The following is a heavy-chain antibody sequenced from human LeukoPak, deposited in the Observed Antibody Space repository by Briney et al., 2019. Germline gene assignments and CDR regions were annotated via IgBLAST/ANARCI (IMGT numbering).Heavy chain of an antibody. Sequence: SQTLSLTCTVSGGSISSSSYYWGWIRQPPGKGLEWIGSIYYSGSTYYNPSLKSRVTISVDTSKNQFSLKLSSVTAADTAVYYCARDKSGYGDYWGQGTLVTVSS. V-gene: IGHV4-39*07. D-gene: IGHD5-18*01. J-gene: IGHJ4*02. CDR2: IYYSGST. CDR1: GGSISSSSYY. CDR3: ARDKSGYGDY.